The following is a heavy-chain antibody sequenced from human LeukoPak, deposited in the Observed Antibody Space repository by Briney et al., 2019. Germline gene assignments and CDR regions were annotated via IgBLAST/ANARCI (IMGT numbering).Heavy chain of an antibody. Sequence: GGSLRLSCAASGFTVSTNYISWVRQAPGQGLEWVSVIYSGGYTDYADSVKGRFTISRDNSKNTLYLQMSSLRAEDTAVYYCARGFDFWSASSFGAFDIWGQGTMVSVAS. J-gene: IGHJ3*02. CDR2: IYSGGYT. CDR1: GFTVSTNY. CDR3: ARGFDFWSASSFGAFDI. V-gene: IGHV3-53*01. D-gene: IGHD3-3*01.